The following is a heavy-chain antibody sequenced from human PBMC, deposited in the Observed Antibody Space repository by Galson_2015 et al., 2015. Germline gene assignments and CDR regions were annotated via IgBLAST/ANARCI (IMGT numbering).Heavy chain of an antibody. CDR1: GYSFSRYW. Sequence: QSGAEVKKPGESLKISCKGSGYSFSRYWIGWVRQMPGKGLEGMGIIYPGDSGARYSPSFQGQVTMSADKSISTAYLQWSSLKASDTAMYYCARPGTGSYSDGAFDIWGQGTMVTVSS. V-gene: IGHV5-51*01. CDR3: ARPGTGSYSDGAFDI. CDR2: IYPGDSGA. D-gene: IGHD1-26*01. J-gene: IGHJ3*02.